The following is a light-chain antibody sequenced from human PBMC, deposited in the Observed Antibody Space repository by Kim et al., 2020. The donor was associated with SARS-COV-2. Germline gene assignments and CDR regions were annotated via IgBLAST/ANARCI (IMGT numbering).Light chain of an antibody. Sequence: QSALTQAASVSGSPGQSITISCTGTSSDVGAYSYVSWYQQHPGKAPKLMIYDVSNRPSGVSNRFSGSKSGNTASLTISGLQAEDEADYYCSSFTGSITVVVGGGTQLTVL. CDR3: SSFTGSITVV. J-gene: IGLJ3*02. CDR1: SSDVGAYSY. CDR2: DVS. V-gene: IGLV2-14*03.